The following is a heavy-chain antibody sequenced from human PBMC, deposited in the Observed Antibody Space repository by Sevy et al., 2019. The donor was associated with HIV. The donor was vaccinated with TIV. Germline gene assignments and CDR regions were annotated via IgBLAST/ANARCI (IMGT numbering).Heavy chain of an antibody. Sequence: SETLSLTCAVYGGTFSGYYWSWIRQPPGKGLESIGEIIPSGITNYNPSLKSRVTISIDTSKNQFSLKVKSVTAADTAIYYCARGQWEHPYWGQGTQVTVSS. CDR2: IIPSGIT. V-gene: IGHV4-34*01. D-gene: IGHD1-26*01. CDR1: GGTFSGYY. J-gene: IGHJ4*02. CDR3: ARGQWEHPY.